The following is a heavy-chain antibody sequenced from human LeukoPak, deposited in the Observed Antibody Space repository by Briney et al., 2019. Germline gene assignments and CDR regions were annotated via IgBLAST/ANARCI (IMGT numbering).Heavy chain of an antibody. CDR1: GGSISSGSYY. V-gene: IGHV4-61*02. CDR2: IYTSGST. J-gene: IGHJ5*02. CDR3: ARDRGLYSNYPVMIDP. D-gene: IGHD4-11*01. Sequence: SQTLSLTCTVSGGSISSGSYYWSWIRQPAGKGLEWIGRIYTSGSTNYNPSLKSRVTISVDTSKNQFSLKLSSVTAADTAVYYCARDRGLYSNYPVMIDPWGQGTLVTVPS.